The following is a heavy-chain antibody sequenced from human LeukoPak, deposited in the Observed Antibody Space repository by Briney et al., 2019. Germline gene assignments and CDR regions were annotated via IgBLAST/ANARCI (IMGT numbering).Heavy chain of an antibody. CDR3: ANLAGYSGYDSVNWFDP. J-gene: IGHJ5*02. V-gene: IGHV1-2*02. Sequence: GASVKVSCKASGYTFTGYYMHWVRQAPGQGLEWMGWINPNSGGTNYAQKFQGRVTMTRDTSISTAYMELSRLRSDDTAVYYCANLAGYSGYDSVNWFDPWGQGTLVTVSS. D-gene: IGHD5-12*01. CDR2: INPNSGGT. CDR1: GYTFTGYY.